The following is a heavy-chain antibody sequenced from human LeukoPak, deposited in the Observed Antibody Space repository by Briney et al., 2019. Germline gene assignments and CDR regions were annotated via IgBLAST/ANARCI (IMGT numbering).Heavy chain of an antibody. CDR2: IYSGGST. Sequence: GGSLRLSCAASGFTFSSYAMSWVRQAPGKGLEWVSVIYSGGSTYYADSVKGRFTISRDNSKNTLYLQMNSLRAEDTAVYYCATTVTTGNFDYWGQGTLVTVSS. CDR3: ATTVTTGNFDY. D-gene: IGHD4-17*01. V-gene: IGHV3-66*01. J-gene: IGHJ4*02. CDR1: GFTFSSYA.